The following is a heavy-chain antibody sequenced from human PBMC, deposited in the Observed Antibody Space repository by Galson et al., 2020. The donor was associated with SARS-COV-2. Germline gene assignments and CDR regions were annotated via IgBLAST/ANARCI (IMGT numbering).Heavy chain of an antibody. J-gene: IGHJ4*02. V-gene: IGHV3-53*01. CDR2: LYDTGST. Sequence: SLKISCAASGFSLSIHYMSWVRQAPGKGLEWVSLLYDTGSTYYADSVKGRFTISKDTSKNTLFLQMNSLRVDDTAVYYCTRRSRLGYYFDSWGQGSLVTVSS. D-gene: IGHD6-19*01. CDR1: GFSLSIHY. CDR3: TRRSRLGYYFDS.